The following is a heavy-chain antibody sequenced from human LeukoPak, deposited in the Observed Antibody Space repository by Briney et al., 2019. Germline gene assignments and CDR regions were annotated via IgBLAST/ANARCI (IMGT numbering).Heavy chain of an antibody. CDR1: GFIFSNYA. CDR3: VKVYPTPTTSSVLGS. Sequence: PGGSLRLSCAASGFIFSNYAIHWVRQAPGKGLEWVAAVSYDGNLQHYADAVKGRFTVSRDNSKNTVFLQINSLRTDDSAVYWCVKVYPTPTTSSVLGSWGQGTLVTVSS. V-gene: IGHV3-30*18. D-gene: IGHD1-1*01. CDR2: VSYDGNLQ. J-gene: IGHJ4*02.